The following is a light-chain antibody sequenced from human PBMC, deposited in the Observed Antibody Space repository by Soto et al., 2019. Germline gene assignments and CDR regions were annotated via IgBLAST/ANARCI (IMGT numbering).Light chain of an antibody. V-gene: IGLV2-8*01. CDR1: SSDAGGYNY. CDR3: SSYAGSNNPVV. J-gene: IGLJ2*01. CDR2: EVS. Sequence: QSVLTQPPSASGSPGQSVTISCTGTSSDAGGYNYVSWYQQHPGKAPKLMIYEVSKRPSGVPDRFSGSKSGNTASLTVSGLQAEDEADYYCSSYAGSNNPVVFGGGTKLTVL.